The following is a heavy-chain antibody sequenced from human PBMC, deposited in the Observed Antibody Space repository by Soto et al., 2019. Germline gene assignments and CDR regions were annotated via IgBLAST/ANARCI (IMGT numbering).Heavy chain of an antibody. J-gene: IGHJ1*01. CDR3: AHRRQTRIAVAGDASEDFQH. CDR1: GFSLSTGGVG. V-gene: IGHV2-5*02. CDR2: IYWDDDK. Sequence: SGPTLVNPTQTLTLTCTFSGFSLSTGGVGVGWIRQPPGKALEWLALIYWDDDKRYSPSLKSRLTITKDTSKNQVVLTMTNMDPVDTATYYCAHRRQTRIAVAGDASEDFQHWGQGTLVTSPQ. D-gene: IGHD6-19*01.